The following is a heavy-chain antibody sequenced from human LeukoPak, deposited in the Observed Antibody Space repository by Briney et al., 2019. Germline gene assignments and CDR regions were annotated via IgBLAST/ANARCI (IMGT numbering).Heavy chain of an antibody. D-gene: IGHD2-2*01. CDR2: ISGSGVST. J-gene: IGHJ4*02. CDR3: ARDRWSSTSYNDY. Sequence: GGSLRLSCAASGLSFDISSYAMNWVRQAPGKGLEWVSSISGSGVSTYYAESMKGRFTISRDNSKDTLYLQMDSLRAEDTAVYYCARDRWSSTSYNDYWGQGTLVTVSS. V-gene: IGHV3-23*01. CDR1: GLSFDISSYA.